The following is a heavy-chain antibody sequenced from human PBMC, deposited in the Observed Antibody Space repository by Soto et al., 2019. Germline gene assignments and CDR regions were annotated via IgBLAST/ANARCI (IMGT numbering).Heavy chain of an antibody. CDR2: IYSGGST. V-gene: IGHV3-53*04. J-gene: IGHJ4*02. CDR1: GFTVSSNY. CDR3: ARDLWFGEGGY. D-gene: IGHD3-10*01. Sequence: EVQLVESGGGLVQPGGSLRLSCAASGFTVSSNYMSWVRQAPGKGLEWVSVIYSGGSTYYADSVKGRFTISRHSSKNTLYLKMNSLRAEDTAVYYCARDLWFGEGGYWGQGTLVTVSS.